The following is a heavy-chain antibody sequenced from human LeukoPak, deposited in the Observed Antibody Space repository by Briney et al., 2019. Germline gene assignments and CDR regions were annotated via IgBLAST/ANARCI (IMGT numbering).Heavy chain of an antibody. V-gene: IGHV1-2*02. J-gene: IGHJ5*02. CDR3: AIEYCSSTSCYDGLNWFDP. D-gene: IGHD2-2*01. CDR1: GYTFTGYY. CDR2: INPNSGGT. Sequence: ASVKVSCKASGYTFTGYYMHWVRQAPGQGLEWMGWINPNSGGTYYAQKFQGRVTMTRDTSISTAYMELSRLRSDDTAVYYCAIEYCSSTSCYDGLNWFDPWGQGTLVTVSS.